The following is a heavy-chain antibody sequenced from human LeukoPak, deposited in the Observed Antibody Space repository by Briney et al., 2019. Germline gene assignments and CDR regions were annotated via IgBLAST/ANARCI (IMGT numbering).Heavy chain of an antibody. CDR1: GFTFSSYA. Sequence: PGRSLRLSCAASGFTFSSYAMHWVRQAPGKGLEWVAVISYDGSNKYYADSVKGRFTISRDNSKNTLYLQMNSLRAEDTAVYYCARDQSGTAAGTSCFDYWGQGTLVTVSS. D-gene: IGHD6-13*01. CDR2: ISYDGSNK. J-gene: IGHJ4*02. CDR3: ARDQSGTAAGTSCFDY. V-gene: IGHV3-30-3*01.